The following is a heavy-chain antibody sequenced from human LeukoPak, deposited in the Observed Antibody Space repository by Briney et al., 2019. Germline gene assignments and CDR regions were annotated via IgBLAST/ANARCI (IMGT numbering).Heavy chain of an antibody. CDR1: GFTFSSYA. Sequence: GGSLRLSCAASGFTFSSYAMSWVRQAPGKGLEWVSAISGSGGSTYYADSVKGRFTISRDNSKNTRYLQMNSLRAEDTAVYYCAKDFSPSQYSSSWADWGQGTLVTVSS. CDR3: AKDFSPSQYSSSWAD. D-gene: IGHD6-13*01. CDR2: ISGSGGST. V-gene: IGHV3-23*01. J-gene: IGHJ4*02.